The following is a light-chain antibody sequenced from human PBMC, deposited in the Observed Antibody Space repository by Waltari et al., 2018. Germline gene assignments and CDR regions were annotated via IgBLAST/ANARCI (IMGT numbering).Light chain of an antibody. V-gene: IGKV1-8*01. CDR1: QGISSY. CDR3: QQYYSYPPPGG. Sequence: AIRMTQSPSSLSASTGDRVTITCRASQGISSYLAWYQQKPGKAPKPLIYAASTLQSGVPSRFSGSGSGTDFTLTISCLQSEDFATYYCQQYYSYPPPGGFGQGTKLEIK. J-gene: IGKJ2*03. CDR2: AAS.